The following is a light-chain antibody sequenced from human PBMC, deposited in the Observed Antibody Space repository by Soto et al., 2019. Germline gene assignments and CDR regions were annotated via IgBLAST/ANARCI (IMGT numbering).Light chain of an antibody. J-gene: IGLJ1*01. V-gene: IGLV2-14*01. CDR3: NSYTTSSSLYV. CDR2: DVS. Sequence: QSVLTQPASVPGSPGQSITISCTGTSSDIGGYDYVSWYQQYPGKAPKLMIYDVSNRPSGVSDRFSGSKSANTASLTISGFQAEDEADYYCNSYTTSSSLYVFGTGTKFTVL. CDR1: SSDIGGYDY.